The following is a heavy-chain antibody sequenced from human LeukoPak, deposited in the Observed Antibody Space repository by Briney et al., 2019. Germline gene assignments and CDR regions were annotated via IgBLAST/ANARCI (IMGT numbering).Heavy chain of an antibody. CDR2: IWYDGSNK. V-gene: IGHV3-33*01. Sequence: PGGSLRLSCAASGFTFSSYGMHWVRQAPGKGLEWVAVIWYDGSNKYYADSVKGRFTISRDNSKNTLYLQMNSLRAEDTAVYYCARNYGDYTAFDIRGQGTMVTVSS. D-gene: IGHD4-17*01. CDR1: GFTFSSYG. J-gene: IGHJ3*02. CDR3: ARNYGDYTAFDI.